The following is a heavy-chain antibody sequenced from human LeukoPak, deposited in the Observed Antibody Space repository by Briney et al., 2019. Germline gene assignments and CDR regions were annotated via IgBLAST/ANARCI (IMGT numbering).Heavy chain of an antibody. CDR3: ARGRGLYRHQPLDY. J-gene: IGHJ4*02. D-gene: IGHD2-8*01. V-gene: IGHV4-34*01. CDR1: GGSFSGYY. Sequence: PSETLSLTCAVYGGSFSGYYWSWIRQPPGKGLERIGEINHSGSTNYNPSLKSRVTISVDTSKNQFSLKLSSVTAADTAVYYCARGRGLYRHQPLDYWGQGTLVTVSS. CDR2: INHSGST.